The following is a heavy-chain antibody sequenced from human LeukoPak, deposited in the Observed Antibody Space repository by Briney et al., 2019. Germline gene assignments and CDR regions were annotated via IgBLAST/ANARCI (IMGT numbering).Heavy chain of an antibody. D-gene: IGHD3-3*01. Sequence: ASVKVSCKASGYTFTSYYMHWVRRAPGQGLEWMGIINPSGGSTSYAQKFQGRVTMTRGTSTSTVYMELSSLRSEDTAVYYCARAVENYDFWSGYLYYYYYGMDVWGQGTTVTVSS. CDR2: INPSGGST. CDR3: ARAVENYDFWSGYLYYYYYGMDV. V-gene: IGHV1-46*01. CDR1: GYTFTSYY. J-gene: IGHJ6*02.